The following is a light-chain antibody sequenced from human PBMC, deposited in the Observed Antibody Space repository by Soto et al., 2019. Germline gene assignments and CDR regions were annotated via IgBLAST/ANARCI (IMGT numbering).Light chain of an antibody. CDR1: SSDVGGYNY. CDR3: SSYTSSSPLV. J-gene: IGLJ2*01. CDR2: DVS. V-gene: IGLV2-14*01. Sequence: QSVLTQPASVSGSPGQSITISCTGTSSDVGGYNYVSWYQQHPGKAPKLMIYDVSNRPSGVSNRLSGSKSGNTASLTISGLQAEDEADYYCSSYTSSSPLVFGGGTKLTVL.